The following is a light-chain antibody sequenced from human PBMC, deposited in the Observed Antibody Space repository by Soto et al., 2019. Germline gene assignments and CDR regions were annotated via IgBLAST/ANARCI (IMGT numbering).Light chain of an antibody. J-gene: IGLJ1*01. CDR2: DAS. CDR3: SSYTTSSTLEV. CDR1: SSDVGGYNY. Sequence: QSALTHPASVSGSPGQSITISCTGTSSDVGGYNYVSWYQQHPGKAPKLMIYDASNRPSGVSNRFSGSKSGDTASLTISGLQAEDEADYYCSSYTTSSTLEVFGSGTKVTVL. V-gene: IGLV2-14*01.